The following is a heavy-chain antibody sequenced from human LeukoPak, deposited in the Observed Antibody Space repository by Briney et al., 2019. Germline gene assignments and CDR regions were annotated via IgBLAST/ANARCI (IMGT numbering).Heavy chain of an antibody. J-gene: IGHJ4*02. CDR2: ISSSSNTM. Sequence: GGSLRLSCAASGFTFSSYEMNWVRQAPGKGLEWVSYISSSSNTMYYADSVKGRFTISRDNAKNSLYLQMNSLRAEDTAVYYCARTNLGSGWRFDYWGQGTLVTVSS. CDR1: GFTFSSYE. V-gene: IGHV3-48*03. D-gene: IGHD6-19*01. CDR3: ARTNLGSGWRFDY.